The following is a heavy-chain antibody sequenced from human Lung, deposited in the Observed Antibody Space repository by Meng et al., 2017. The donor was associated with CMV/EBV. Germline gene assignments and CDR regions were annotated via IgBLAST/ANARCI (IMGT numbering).Heavy chain of an antibody. CDR1: GGSISSSNYY. CDR2: MLSTGST. D-gene: IGHD2-2*01. V-gene: IGHV4-39*07. J-gene: IGHJ3*02. Sequence: SETLSLTCTVSGGSISSSNYYWGWIRQPPGKGLEWIGRMLSTGSTYYNPSLKSRVTISLDTSKNQFSLKLNSVTAADTAVYLCARDHKFRVGIVVVPAFDIWGRGTIVTVSS. CDR3: ARDHKFRVGIVVVPAFDI.